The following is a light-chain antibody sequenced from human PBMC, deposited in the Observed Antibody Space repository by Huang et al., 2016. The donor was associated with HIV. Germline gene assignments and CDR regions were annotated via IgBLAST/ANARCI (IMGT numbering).Light chain of an antibody. CDR2: AAS. CDR1: HRISSY. Sequence: DIQMTPSPSSLSASVGDRVTITCRASHRISSYLNLYQQKPGKATKLLIYAASSLQSGVPSRFSGSGSGTDFTLTISSLQPEDFATYYCQQSYSTPYTFGQGTKLEIK. CDR3: QQSYSTPYT. J-gene: IGKJ2*01. V-gene: IGKV1-39*01.